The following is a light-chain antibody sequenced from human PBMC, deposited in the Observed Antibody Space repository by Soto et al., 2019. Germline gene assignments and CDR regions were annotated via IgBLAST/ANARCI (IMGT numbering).Light chain of an antibody. V-gene: IGLV2-11*01. CDR2: DVS. CDR1: SSDVGGYNY. Sequence: QSALTQPRSVSGSPGQSVTISCTGTSSDVGGYNYVSWYQQHPGKAPKLMIYDVSKRPSGVPDRFSGSKSGNTASLTISGLQAEDEADYSCCSYAGSYTWVFAGGTKLTVL. CDR3: CSYAGSYTWV. J-gene: IGLJ2*01.